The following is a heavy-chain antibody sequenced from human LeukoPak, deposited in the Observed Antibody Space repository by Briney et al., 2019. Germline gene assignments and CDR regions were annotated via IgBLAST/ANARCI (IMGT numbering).Heavy chain of an antibody. D-gene: IGHD1-26*01. J-gene: IGHJ3*01. CDR3: AKDLSVVGAHDSFDV. Sequence: GGSLRLSCAASGFSFSTYGMHWDRQAPGKGLEWLTVISYDGNTIYYADSVKGRFTISRDNSKNTLYVQMNNLRIEDTAVYYCAKDLSVVGAHDSFDVWGQGTMVTVSS. CDR2: ISYDGNTI. CDR1: GFSFSTYG. V-gene: IGHV3-30*18.